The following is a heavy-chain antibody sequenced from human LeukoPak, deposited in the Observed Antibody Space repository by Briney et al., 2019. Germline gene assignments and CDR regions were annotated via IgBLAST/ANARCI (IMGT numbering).Heavy chain of an antibody. D-gene: IGHD6-19*01. CDR3: ARDGSGWADDAFDI. V-gene: IGHV4-59*01. Sequence: PSETLSLTCTVSGVSISSYYWSWIRQPPGKGLGWIGYIYYSGSTNYNPSLKSRVTISVDTSKNQFSLKLSSVTAADTAVYYCARDGSGWADDAFDIWGQGTMVTVSS. CDR2: IYYSGST. J-gene: IGHJ3*02. CDR1: GVSISSYY.